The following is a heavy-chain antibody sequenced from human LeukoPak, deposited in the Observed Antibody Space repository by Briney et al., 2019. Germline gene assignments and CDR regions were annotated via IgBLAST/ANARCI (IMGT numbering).Heavy chain of an antibody. V-gene: IGHV3-74*01. D-gene: IGHD6-19*01. CDR1: GFTFSKYW. CDR2: INTDGTVT. J-gene: IGHJ4*02. Sequence: VGSLRLSCAASGFTFSKYWMLWVRQAPGQGLESVSRINTDGTVTTYADSVTGRFNVSRDNADNTMFLQMNSVRDEDTAVYYCATKQWLAPPPDSWGQGTPVTVSS. CDR3: ATKQWLAPPPDS.